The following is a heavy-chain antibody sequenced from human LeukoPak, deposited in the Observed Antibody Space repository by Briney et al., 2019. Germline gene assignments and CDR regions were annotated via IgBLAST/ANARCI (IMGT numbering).Heavy chain of an antibody. V-gene: IGHV1-18*01. CDR3: AREGSIAAAGTFDY. CDR2: INAYNGNT. CDR1: GYTFTSYG. J-gene: IGHJ4*02. D-gene: IGHD6-13*01. Sequence: ASVKVSCKASGYTFTSYGISWVRQAPGQGLEWMGWINAYNGNTNYAQKLQGRVTMTTDTSTSTAYMELRSLRSDDTAVYYCAREGSIAAAGTFDYWGQGTLVTVSS.